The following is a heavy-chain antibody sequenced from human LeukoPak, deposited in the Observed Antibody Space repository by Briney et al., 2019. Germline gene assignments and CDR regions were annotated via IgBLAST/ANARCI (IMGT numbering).Heavy chain of an antibody. Sequence: SETLSLTCTVSGGSISSSSYYWGWIRQPPGKGLEWIGSIYYSGSTYYNPSLKSRVTISVDTSKNQFSLKLSSVTAADTAVYYCASSYSGSYHYFDYWGQGTLITVSS. D-gene: IGHD1-26*01. CDR3: ASSYSGSYHYFDY. J-gene: IGHJ4*02. V-gene: IGHV4-39*07. CDR1: GGSISSSSYY. CDR2: IYYSGST.